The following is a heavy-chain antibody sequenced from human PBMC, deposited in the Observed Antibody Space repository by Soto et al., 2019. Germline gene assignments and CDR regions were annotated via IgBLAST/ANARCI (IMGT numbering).Heavy chain of an antibody. CDR3: AAEVRGVIITGDAFDI. CDR2: IVVGSGNT. D-gene: IGHD3-10*01. J-gene: IGHJ3*02. CDR1: GFTFTSSA. V-gene: IGHV1-58*01. Sequence: EASVKVSCKASGFTFTSSAVQWVRQARGQRLEWIGWIVVGSGNTNYAQKLQERVTITRDMSTSTAYMELSSLRSEDTAVYYCAAEVRGVIITGDAFDIWGQGTMVTVSS.